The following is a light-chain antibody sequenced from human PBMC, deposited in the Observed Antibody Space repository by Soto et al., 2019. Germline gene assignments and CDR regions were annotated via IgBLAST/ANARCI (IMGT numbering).Light chain of an antibody. V-gene: IGKV1-5*01. Sequence: DIQMTQSPSTLSVSVGDIVTITCRASQSVSWWLAWYQQRPGKGPKLLIYDASSLQSGVPSRSSGSGSGTEFTLTISSLQPDDFATYYCQQYNSYSVTFGQGTKVDIK. CDR3: QQYNSYSVT. J-gene: IGKJ1*01. CDR2: DAS. CDR1: QSVSWW.